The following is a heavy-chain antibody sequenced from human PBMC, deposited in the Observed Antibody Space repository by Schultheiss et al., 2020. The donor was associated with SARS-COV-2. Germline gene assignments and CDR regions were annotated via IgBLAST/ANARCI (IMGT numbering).Heavy chain of an antibody. CDR2: ISYDGSNK. Sequence: GGSLRLSCAASGITFSSSAMSWVRQAPGKGLEWVAVISYDGSNKYYADSVKGRFTISRDDSQNSLFLQMNSLRVEDTAVYYCAKDRVGAADYWGQGTLVTVSS. V-gene: IGHV3-30*18. J-gene: IGHJ4*02. D-gene: IGHD1-26*01. CDR1: GITFSSSA. CDR3: AKDRVGAADY.